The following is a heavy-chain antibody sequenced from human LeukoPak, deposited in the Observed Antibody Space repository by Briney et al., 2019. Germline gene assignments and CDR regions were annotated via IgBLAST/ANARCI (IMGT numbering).Heavy chain of an antibody. CDR3: AKGRGYSYGRRFDY. Sequence: PGGSLRLSCAASGFTFSSYAMSWVRQAPGKGLEWVSAISGSGGSTCYADSVKGRFTISRDNSKNTLYLQMNSLRAEDTAVYYCAKGRGYSYGRRFDYWGQGTLVTVSS. CDR1: GFTFSSYA. V-gene: IGHV3-23*01. J-gene: IGHJ4*02. CDR2: ISGSGGST. D-gene: IGHD5-18*01.